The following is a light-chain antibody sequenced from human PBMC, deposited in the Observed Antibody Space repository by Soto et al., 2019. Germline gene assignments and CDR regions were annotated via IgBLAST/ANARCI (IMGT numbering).Light chain of an antibody. J-gene: IGKJ2*01. CDR3: QHYNYWPYT. V-gene: IGKV3D-15*01. CDR1: QSVSSY. CDR2: DAS. Sequence: EVVMTQSPATLSVSPGERATLFCWASQSVSSYLAWYQQKPGQAPRLLIYDASNRATGIPARFSGSGSGTDFTLTISSLQSEDFAVYYCQHYNYWPYTFGQGTKVDIK.